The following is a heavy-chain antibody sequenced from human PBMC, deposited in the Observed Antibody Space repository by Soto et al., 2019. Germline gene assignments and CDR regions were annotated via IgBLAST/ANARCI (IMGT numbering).Heavy chain of an antibody. V-gene: IGHV3-72*01. CDR1: GFTFSDHH. J-gene: IGHJ4*02. D-gene: IGHD6-19*01. CDR3: ARGVFSRGWYGDY. Sequence: GGSLRLSCAASGFTFSDHHMDWVRQAPGKGLEWVGRSQNKADTYTTEYAASVKGRFTISRDDSKKSLYLQMNSLKTEDTAVYYCARGVFSRGWYGDYWGQGTLVTVSS. CDR2: SQNKADTYTT.